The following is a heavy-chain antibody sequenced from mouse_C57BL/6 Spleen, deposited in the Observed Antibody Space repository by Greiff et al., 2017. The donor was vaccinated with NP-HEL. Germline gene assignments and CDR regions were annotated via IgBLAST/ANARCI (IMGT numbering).Heavy chain of an antibody. Sequence: QVQLQQSGAELARPGASVKLSCKASGFTFTSYGISWVKQRPGQGLEWIGEIYPRSGNTYYNEKFKGKATLTADKSSSTAYMGLHSLTSEDSAVYFCARRATVVADWYFDVWGTGATVTVSS. CDR3: ARRATVVADWYFDV. CDR2: IYPRSGNT. D-gene: IGHD1-1*01. V-gene: IGHV1-81*01. CDR1: GFTFTSYG. J-gene: IGHJ1*03.